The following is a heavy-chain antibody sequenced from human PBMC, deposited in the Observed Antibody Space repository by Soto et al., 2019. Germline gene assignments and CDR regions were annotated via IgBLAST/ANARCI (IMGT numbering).Heavy chain of an antibody. J-gene: IGHJ4*02. D-gene: IGHD3-22*01. CDR2: ISSSSSTI. Sequence: GGSLRLSCAASGFTFSSYSMNWVRQAPGKGLEWVSYISSSSSTIYYADSVKGRFTISRDNAKNSLYLQMNSLRDEDTSVYYCARGLYYYDSSGYWGYWGQGTLVTVSS. CDR1: GFTFSSYS. V-gene: IGHV3-48*02. CDR3: ARGLYYYDSSGYWGY.